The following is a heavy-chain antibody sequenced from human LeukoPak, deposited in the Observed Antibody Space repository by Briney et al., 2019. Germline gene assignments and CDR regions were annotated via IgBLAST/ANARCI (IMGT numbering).Heavy chain of an antibody. Sequence: GGSLRLSCAASGFTFSSYAMSWVRQAPGKGLEWVSAISGSGGGTYYADSVKGRFTISRDNSKNTLYLQMNSLRAEDTAVYYCAKASIITMVRGPVFQHWGQGTLVTVSS. CDR2: ISGSGGGT. J-gene: IGHJ1*01. CDR3: AKASIITMVRGPVFQH. CDR1: GFTFSSYA. D-gene: IGHD3-10*01. V-gene: IGHV3-23*01.